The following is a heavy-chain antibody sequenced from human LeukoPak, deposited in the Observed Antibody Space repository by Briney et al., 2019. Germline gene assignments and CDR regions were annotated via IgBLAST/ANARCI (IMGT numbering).Heavy chain of an antibody. V-gene: IGHV4-59*01. CDR1: GGSISSYY. J-gene: IGHJ4*01. CDR2: IYYSGST. CDR3: ARGDYFDY. Sequence: PSETLSLTCTVPGGSISSYYWSWIRQPPGKGLEWIGYIYYSGSTNYNPSLKSRVTISVDTSKNQFSLKLSSVTAADTAVYYCARGDYFDYWGHGTLVTVSS.